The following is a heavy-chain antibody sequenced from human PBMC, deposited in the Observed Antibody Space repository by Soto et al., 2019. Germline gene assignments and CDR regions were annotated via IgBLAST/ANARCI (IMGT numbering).Heavy chain of an antibody. J-gene: IGHJ6*02. CDR3: ARGHRKGVVSMEYYYGMDV. CDR1: GGSFSGYY. V-gene: IGHV4-34*01. D-gene: IGHD3-3*01. Sequence: SDTLSLTCAVYGGSFSGYYWSWIRQPPVKGLEWIGEINHSGSTNYNPSLKSRVTISVDTSKNQFSLKLSSVTAADTAVYYCARGHRKGVVSMEYYYGMDVWGEGTT. CDR2: INHSGST.